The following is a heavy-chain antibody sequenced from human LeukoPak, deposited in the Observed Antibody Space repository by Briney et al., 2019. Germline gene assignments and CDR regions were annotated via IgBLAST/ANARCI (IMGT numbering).Heavy chain of an antibody. CDR3: ARGPEYYDFWSGYYRVPYFDY. J-gene: IGHJ4*02. CDR2: INHSGST. Sequence: SETLSLTCAVYGGSFSGYYWSWIRQPPGKGLEWIGEINHSGSTNYNPSLKSRVTISVDTSKNQFSLKLSSVTAADTAVYYCARGPEYYDFWSGYYRVPYFDYWGQGTLVTVSS. D-gene: IGHD3-3*01. V-gene: IGHV4-34*01. CDR1: GGSFSGYY.